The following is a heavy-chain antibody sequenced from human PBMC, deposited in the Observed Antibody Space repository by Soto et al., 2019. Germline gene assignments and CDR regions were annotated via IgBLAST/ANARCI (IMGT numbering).Heavy chain of an antibody. D-gene: IGHD3-22*01. J-gene: IGHJ4*02. CDR2: ISYDGSNK. Sequence: GSLRLSCAASGFTFSSYGMHWVRQAPGKGLEWVAVISYDGSNKYYADSVKGRFTISRDNSKNTLYLQMNSLRAEDTAVYYCAKDSGYLAYWGQGTLVTVSS. CDR3: AKDSGYLAY. V-gene: IGHV3-30*18. CDR1: GFTFSSYG.